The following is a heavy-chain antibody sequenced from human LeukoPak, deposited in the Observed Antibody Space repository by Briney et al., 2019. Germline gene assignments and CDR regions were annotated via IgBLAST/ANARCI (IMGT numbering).Heavy chain of an antibody. CDR2: INHSGST. CDR1: GGSISSYY. Sequence: PSETLSLTCTVSGGSISSYYWSWIRQPPGKGLEWIGEINHSGSTNYNPSLKSRVTISVDTSKNQFSLKLSSVTAADTAVYYCAGSGINGDYGYWGQGTLVTVSS. J-gene: IGHJ4*02. D-gene: IGHD4-17*01. CDR3: AGSGINGDYGY. V-gene: IGHV4-34*01.